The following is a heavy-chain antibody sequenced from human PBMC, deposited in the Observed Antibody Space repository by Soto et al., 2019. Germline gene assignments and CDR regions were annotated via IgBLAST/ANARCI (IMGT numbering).Heavy chain of an antibody. V-gene: IGHV4-39*01. CDR1: GGSISSSSYY. CDR3: ARHGYYGSGTFDP. Sequence: QLQLQESGPGLVKPSETLSLTCTVSGGSISSSSYYWGWIRQPPGKGLEWIGSIYYSGSTYYNPSLKSRVTISVDTSKNQFSLKLSSVTAADTAVYYCARHGYYGSGTFDPWGQGTLVTVSS. D-gene: IGHD3-10*01. CDR2: IYYSGST. J-gene: IGHJ5*02.